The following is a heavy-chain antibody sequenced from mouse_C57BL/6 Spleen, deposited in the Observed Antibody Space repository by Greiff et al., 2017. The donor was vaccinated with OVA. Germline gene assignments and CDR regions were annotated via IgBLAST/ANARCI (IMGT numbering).Heavy chain of an antibody. CDR1: GYTFTSYW. CDR2: IYPGSGST. CDR3: ARDGYDYDYY. J-gene: IGHJ2*01. V-gene: IGHV1-55*01. D-gene: IGHD2-4*01. Sequence: QVQLQQPGAELVKPGASVQMSCTASGYTFTSYWITWVQQRPGQGLEWIGDIYPGSGSTNYPEKFKSTATLPVDPSSSTAYMQLSSVTSEDAAVYYCARDGYDYDYYWGQGTTLTVSS.